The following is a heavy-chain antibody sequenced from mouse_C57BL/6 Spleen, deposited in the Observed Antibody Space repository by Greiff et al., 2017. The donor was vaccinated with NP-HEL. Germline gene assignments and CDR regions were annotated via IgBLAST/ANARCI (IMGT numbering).Heavy chain of an antibody. V-gene: IGHV1-61*01. CDR1: GYTFTSYW. D-gene: IGHD1-1*01. J-gene: IGHJ2*01. Sequence: QVQLQQPGAELVRPGSSVKLSCKASGYTFTSYWMDWVKQRPGQGLEWIGNIYPSDSETHYNQKFKDKATLTVDKSSSTAYMQLSSLTSEDSAVYYCARRITTVVARFDYWGQGTTLTVSS. CDR3: ARRITTVVARFDY. CDR2: IYPSDSET.